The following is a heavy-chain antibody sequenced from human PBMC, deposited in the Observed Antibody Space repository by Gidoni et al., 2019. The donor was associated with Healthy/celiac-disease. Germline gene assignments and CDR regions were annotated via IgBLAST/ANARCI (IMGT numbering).Heavy chain of an antibody. D-gene: IGHD5-18*01. CDR1: GGSISSSSYYWGWFRQPQGKGRWWWWGVQYN. CDR2: IYYSGST. J-gene: IGHJ5*02. V-gene: IGHV4-39*01. CDR3: ARSEYSYGYRFSSRGWFDP. Sequence: QLQLQESGPGLVKPSETLSLTCTVSGGSISSSSYYWGWFRQPQGKGRWWWWGVQYNLGWIGQPPGKGLEWFGSIYYSGSTYYNPSLKSRVTISVDTSKNQFSLKLSSVTAADTAVYYCARSEYSYGYRFSSRGWFDPWGQGTLVTVSS.